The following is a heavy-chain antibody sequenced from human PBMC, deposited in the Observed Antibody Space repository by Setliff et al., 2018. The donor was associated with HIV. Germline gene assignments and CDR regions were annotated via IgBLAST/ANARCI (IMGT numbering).Heavy chain of an antibody. CDR1: GYTFTSYA. V-gene: IGHV7-4-1*02. CDR2: INTNTGNP. D-gene: IGHD3-3*01. J-gene: IGHJ4*02. Sequence: ASVKVSCKASGYTFTSYAMNWVRQAPGQGLELMGWINTNTGNPAYAQGFTGRFVLSLDTSVSTAYLQISSLKAEDTAVYFCARDLKRPNSNFWGGYPIPFDSWGQGTLVTVS. CDR3: ARDLKRPNSNFWGGYPIPFDS.